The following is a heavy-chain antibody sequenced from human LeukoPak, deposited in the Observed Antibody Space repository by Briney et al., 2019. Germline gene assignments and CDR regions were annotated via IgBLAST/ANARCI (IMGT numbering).Heavy chain of an antibody. CDR1: GYTFTNYA. CDR2: IDAGDGNT. D-gene: IGHD2-15*01. J-gene: IGHJ6*02. V-gene: IGHV1-3*01. Sequence: ASVKVSCKTSGYTFTNYAMHWVRQAPGQRLEWMGWIDAGDGNTKYSQTLQGRITITRDTSASTAYMELSSLRSEDTAVYYCASCSGGSCYPYGVNFYYYYGMDVWGQGTTVTVSS. CDR3: ASCSGGSCYPYGVNFYYYYGMDV.